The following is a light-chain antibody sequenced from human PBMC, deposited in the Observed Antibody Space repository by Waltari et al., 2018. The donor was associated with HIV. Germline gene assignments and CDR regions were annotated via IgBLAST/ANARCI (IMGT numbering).Light chain of an antibody. Sequence: QSVLTQPRSVSGPLGQSVTLTCTGTTSDLGGYEYVSWYQKHPDKAHKLIIYCITHRPAGVPARFSSPNSGTIASLTISDLRAEDEAHFHCCSYGGRLTYYVFGTGTMVTV. J-gene: IGLJ1*01. CDR3: CSYGGRLTYYV. CDR1: TSDLGGYEY. V-gene: IGLV2-11*01. CDR2: CIT.